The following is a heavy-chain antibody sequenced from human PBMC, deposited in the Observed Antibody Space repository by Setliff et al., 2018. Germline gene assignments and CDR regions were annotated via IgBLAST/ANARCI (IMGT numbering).Heavy chain of an antibody. D-gene: IGHD4-17*01. CDR2: ISDDGGTT. J-gene: IGHJ4*02. Sequence: PGGSLRLSCAASGFTFSTYAMSWVRQAPGKGLEWVSSISDDGGTTYYADSVKGRFIISRDNSENTLYLQMNSLRSEDTAVYYCASYEGDDYGDYYFDYWGQGTLVTVSS. V-gene: IGHV3-23*01. CDR1: GFTFSTYA. CDR3: ASYEGDDYGDYYFDY.